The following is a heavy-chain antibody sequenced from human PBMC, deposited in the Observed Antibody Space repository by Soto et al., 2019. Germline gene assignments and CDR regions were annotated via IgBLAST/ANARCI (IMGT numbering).Heavy chain of an antibody. J-gene: IGHJ3*02. CDR1: GFTFSSYW. Sequence: GGSLRLSCAASGFTFSSYWMSWVRQAPGKGLEWVANIKQDGSEKYYVDSVKGRFTISRDNAKNSLYLQMNSLRAEDTAVYYCASSSITMIVVVPGGDAFDIWGQGTMVTVSS. CDR3: ASSSITMIVVVPGGDAFDI. CDR2: IKQDGSEK. V-gene: IGHV3-7*05. D-gene: IGHD3-22*01.